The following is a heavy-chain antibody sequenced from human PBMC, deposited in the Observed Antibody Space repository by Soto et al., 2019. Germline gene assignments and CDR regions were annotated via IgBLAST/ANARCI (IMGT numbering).Heavy chain of an antibody. Sequence: PGGTLSLSCAASGFTVSSNYMRWVRQAPGKGLEWVSLIYSGGSTYYADSVKGRFTISSDNSKNTLYLQMNSLRAEDTAVYYCARGGTIFGVVPYYYGMDVWGQGTTVTVSS. CDR1: GFTVSSNY. CDR3: ARGGTIFGVVPYYYGMDV. CDR2: IYSGGST. J-gene: IGHJ6*02. V-gene: IGHV3-53*01. D-gene: IGHD3-3*01.